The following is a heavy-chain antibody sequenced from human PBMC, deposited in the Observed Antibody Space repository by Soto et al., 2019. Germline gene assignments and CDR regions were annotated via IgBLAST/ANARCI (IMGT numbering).Heavy chain of an antibody. V-gene: IGHV3-30-3*01. CDR3: ARVSGSGIYTLFDY. Sequence: QVLLVESGGGVVQPGRSLRLSCAASGFTFNDYDMHWVRQAPGKGLEWVAVISYDGSDKYYTDSVKGRFTISRDSSKNTLHLQMNSLRAEDTAVYYCARVSGSGIYTLFDYWGQGTLVTVSS. CDR1: GFTFNDYD. CDR2: ISYDGSDK. J-gene: IGHJ4*02. D-gene: IGHD2-2*02.